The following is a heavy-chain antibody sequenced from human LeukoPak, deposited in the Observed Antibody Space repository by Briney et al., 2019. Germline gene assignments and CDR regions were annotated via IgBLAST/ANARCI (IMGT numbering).Heavy chain of an antibody. J-gene: IGHJ4*02. CDR3: AREFGYAVTSLDY. D-gene: IGHD4-17*01. V-gene: IGHV4-61*02. CDR1: GGSISSGSCY. CDR2: IYTSGST. Sequence: SQTLSLTCTVSGGSISSGSCYWSWIRQPAGKGLEWIGRIYTSGSTHYNPSLKSRVTISVDTSKNQFSLKLSSVTAADTAVYYCAREFGYAVTSLDYWGQGTLVTVSS.